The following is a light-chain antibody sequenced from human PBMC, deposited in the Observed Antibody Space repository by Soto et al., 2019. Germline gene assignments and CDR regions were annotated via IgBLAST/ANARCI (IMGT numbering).Light chain of an antibody. CDR1: QSVSSSY. CDR2: GAS. CDR3: QQDYNLPPLT. Sequence: EIVMTQSPATLSLSRGERATLSCRASQSVSSSYLSWYQQKPGQAPRLLIYGASTRATGIPARFSGSGSGTDFPLTISSLQPEDFAVYYCQQDYNLPPLTFGGGTNVEIK. V-gene: IGKV3D-7*01. J-gene: IGKJ4*01.